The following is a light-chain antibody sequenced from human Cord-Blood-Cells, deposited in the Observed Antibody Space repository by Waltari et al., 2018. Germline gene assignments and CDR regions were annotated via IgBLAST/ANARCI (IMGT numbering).Light chain of an antibody. Sequence: QSALTQPASVSGSPGQSITISCTGTSSDVGGYNYVSWYQQHPGKAPKLMIYDVSNRPSGVSNRFSGSKSCNTASLTISGLQAEDEAEYYCSSYTSSSTVVFGGGTKLTVL. CDR1: SSDVGGYNY. CDR3: SSYTSSSTVV. J-gene: IGLJ2*01. V-gene: IGLV2-14*01. CDR2: DVS.